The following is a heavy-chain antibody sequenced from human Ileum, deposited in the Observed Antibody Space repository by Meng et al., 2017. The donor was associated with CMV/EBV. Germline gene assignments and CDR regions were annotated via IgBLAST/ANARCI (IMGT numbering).Heavy chain of an antibody. CDR1: GYTFTSYA. CDR3: ARSENGAHFDC. Sequence: QVQLVQSGAEVKKPGASVKVSCKASGYTFTSYAIHWVRQAPGQRLEWMGWINVGNGNTKYAGKFQGRVTMTTDTSANTAYMEVSSLRPEDTAVYFCARSENGAHFDCWGQGTLVTVSS. CDR2: INVGNGNT. D-gene: IGHD4-17*01. V-gene: IGHV1-3*01. J-gene: IGHJ4*02.